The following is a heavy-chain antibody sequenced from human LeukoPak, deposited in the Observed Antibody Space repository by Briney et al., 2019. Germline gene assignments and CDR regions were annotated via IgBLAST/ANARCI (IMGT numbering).Heavy chain of an antibody. J-gene: IGHJ4*02. D-gene: IGHD7-27*01. CDR3: VRDGSSWGNFDY. CDR1: GFTFRSYA. Sequence: GGSLRLSCAVSGFTFRSYAMKWVRQAPGKGLEWVSAITADGSSTHYTISVKGRFIISRDTPKNTLYLQMNSLRTEDTAVYYCVRDGSSWGNFDYWGQGTLVSVSS. CDR2: ITADGSST. V-gene: IGHV3-23*01.